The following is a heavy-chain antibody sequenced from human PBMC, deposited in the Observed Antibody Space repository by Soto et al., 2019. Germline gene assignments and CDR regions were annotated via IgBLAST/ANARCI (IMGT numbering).Heavy chain of an antibody. J-gene: IGHJ4*02. Sequence: ETLSLTCTVSGGSISSYYWSWIRQPPGKGLEWIGYIYYSGSTNYNPSLKSRDTISVDTSKNQFSLKLSSVTAADTAVYYCARHSEAAAAGDYWGQGTLVTVSS. V-gene: IGHV4-59*08. D-gene: IGHD6-13*01. CDR3: ARHSEAAAAGDY. CDR2: IYYSGST. CDR1: GGSISSYY.